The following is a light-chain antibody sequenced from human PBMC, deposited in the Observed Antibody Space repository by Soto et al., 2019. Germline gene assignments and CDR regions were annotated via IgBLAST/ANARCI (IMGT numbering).Light chain of an antibody. CDR2: DVS. CDR3: CSYAGSYKDV. Sequence: QSALTQSRSVSGSPGQSVTISCTGTSSDVGGYNYVSWYQQHPGKAPKLMIYDVSKRPSGVPDRFSGSKSGNTASLTISGLQAEDEADYYCCSYAGSYKDVFGTGTKLTVL. CDR1: SSDVGGYNY. J-gene: IGLJ1*01. V-gene: IGLV2-11*01.